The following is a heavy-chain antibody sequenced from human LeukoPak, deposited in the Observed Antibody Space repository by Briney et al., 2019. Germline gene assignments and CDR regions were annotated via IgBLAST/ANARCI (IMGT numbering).Heavy chain of an antibody. CDR2: ISRSGSPI. J-gene: IGHJ4*02. V-gene: IGHV3-48*03. D-gene: IGHD1-14*01. CDR1: GFTFSSYE. Sequence: PGGSLRLSCAASGFTFSSYEMNWVRQAPGKGLEWVSYISRSGSPIYYADSVKGRFTLSRDNAKNSLYLQMNSLRDEDTAVYYCARDINRRFDFWGQGTLVTVSS. CDR3: ARDINRRFDF.